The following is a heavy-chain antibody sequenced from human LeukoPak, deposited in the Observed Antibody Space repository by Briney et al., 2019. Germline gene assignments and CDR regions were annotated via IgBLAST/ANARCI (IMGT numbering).Heavy chain of an antibody. D-gene: IGHD1-26*01. V-gene: IGHV1-18*01. Sequence: ASVKVSCKASGYTFTSYGVSWVRQAPGQGLEWMGWISAYNGNTNYAQKLQGRVTMTTDTSTSTAYMELTSLRSDDTAVYYCAREASEWEPLDYWGQGTLVTVSS. CDR2: ISAYNGNT. CDR1: GYTFTSYG. CDR3: AREASEWEPLDY. J-gene: IGHJ4*02.